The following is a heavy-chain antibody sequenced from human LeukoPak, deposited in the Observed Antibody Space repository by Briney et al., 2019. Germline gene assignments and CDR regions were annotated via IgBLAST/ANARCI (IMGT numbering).Heavy chain of an antibody. CDR2: MYSGGRT. J-gene: IGHJ4*02. CDR1: GFTVSSNY. CDR3: ARDSSGWYGRFDY. Sequence: GGSLRLSCAASGFTVSSNYMSWVRQAPGKGLEWVSVMYSGGRTYYAESVKGRFTISRDNAKNSLYLQMNSLRAEDTAVYYCARDSSGWYGRFDYWGQGTLVTVYS. V-gene: IGHV3-66*01. D-gene: IGHD6-19*01.